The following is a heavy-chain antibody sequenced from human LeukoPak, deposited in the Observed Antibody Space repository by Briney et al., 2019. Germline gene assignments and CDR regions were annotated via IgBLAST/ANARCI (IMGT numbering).Heavy chain of an antibody. D-gene: IGHD2-2*01. CDR1: RYTFTGYY. J-gene: IGHJ6*02. Sequence: ASVKVSCKASRYTFTGYYMHWVRQAPGHRLEWMGWINPNSGGTNYAQNFQGRVTMTRDTCISTAYMELSRLRSDDTAVYYCARDGRSSPYYYYGMDVWGQGTTVTVSS. CDR3: ARDGRSSPYYYYGMDV. V-gene: IGHV1-2*02. CDR2: INPNSGGT.